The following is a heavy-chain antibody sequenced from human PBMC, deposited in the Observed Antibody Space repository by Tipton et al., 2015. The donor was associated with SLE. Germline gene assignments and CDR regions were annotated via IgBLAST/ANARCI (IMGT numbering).Heavy chain of an antibody. V-gene: IGHV1-46*01. Sequence: QLVQSGAEVKKPGASVRGSCKASGYTFTNYWMHWVRQAPGQGLEWMGIIHPSAGSTTYARKFQGRVTMTRDTSTRTVYLELTSLTSDATAVYYCARDRVVVLPAAPEANAFDIWGQGTMVTVSS. D-gene: IGHD2-2*01. J-gene: IGHJ3*02. CDR3: ARDRVVVLPAAPEANAFDI. CDR2: IHPSAGST. CDR1: GYTFTNYW.